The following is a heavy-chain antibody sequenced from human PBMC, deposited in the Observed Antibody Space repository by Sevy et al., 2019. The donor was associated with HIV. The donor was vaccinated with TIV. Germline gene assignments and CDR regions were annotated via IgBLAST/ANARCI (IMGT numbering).Heavy chain of an antibody. D-gene: IGHD2-15*01. Sequence: ASVKVSCKASGYTFTGYYMHWVRQAPGQGLEWMGRINPNSGGTNYAQKFQGRVTMTRDTSISTAYMELSRLRSDDTAVYYCAREKTSSIAGYYYYGMDVWGQGTTVTVSS. CDR3: AREKTSSIAGYYYYGMDV. J-gene: IGHJ6*02. CDR1: GYTFTGYY. V-gene: IGHV1-2*06. CDR2: INPNSGGT.